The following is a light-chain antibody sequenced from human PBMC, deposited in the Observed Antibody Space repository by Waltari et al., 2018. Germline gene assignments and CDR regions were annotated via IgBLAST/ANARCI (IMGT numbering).Light chain of an antibody. CDR3: QHYHGWPLT. Sequence: EIVMTQSPATLSVSPGEGATLSCRASQSVGDNLAWYQQKPDQAPGLLIYGASTRATAIPARFSGSGSGTEFTLTISSLQSEDFAVYYCQHYHGWPLTFGGGTRVEIK. CDR1: QSVGDN. CDR2: GAS. V-gene: IGKV3-15*01. J-gene: IGKJ4*01.